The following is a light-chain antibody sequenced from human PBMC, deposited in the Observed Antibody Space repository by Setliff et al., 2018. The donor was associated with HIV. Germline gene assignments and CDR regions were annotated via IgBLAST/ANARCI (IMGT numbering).Light chain of an antibody. CDR1: SSDVGGYDY. Sequence: QSVLTQPASVSGSPGQSITISCTGTSSDVGGYDYVSWYQLHPGKTPKLMIFEGSNRPSGVSYRFSGSKSGNTASLTISGLRPEDEGDYFCCSYTSTSARVFGTGTKVTVL. CDR3: CSYTSTSARV. V-gene: IGLV2-14*01. CDR2: EGS. J-gene: IGLJ1*01.